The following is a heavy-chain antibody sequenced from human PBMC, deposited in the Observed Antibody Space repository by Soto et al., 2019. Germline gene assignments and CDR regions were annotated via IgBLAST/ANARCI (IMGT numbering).Heavy chain of an antibody. Sequence: TSETLSLTCTVCGGSISSYYWNWIRQPPGKGLEWIGNIYYSGSTNYNPSLKSRVTISVDTSKNQFSLKLSSVTAADTAVYYCARHVHDILTGPNQDYYYYGMDVWGQGTTVTVSS. J-gene: IGHJ6*02. V-gene: IGHV4-59*08. CDR1: GGSISSYY. CDR2: IYYSGST. D-gene: IGHD3-9*01. CDR3: ARHVHDILTGPNQDYYYYGMDV.